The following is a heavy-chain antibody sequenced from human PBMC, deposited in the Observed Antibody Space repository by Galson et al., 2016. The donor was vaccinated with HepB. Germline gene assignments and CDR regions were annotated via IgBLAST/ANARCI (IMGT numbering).Heavy chain of an antibody. Sequence: SLRLSCAASGFTFSSYGMHWVRQAPGKGLEWVTVIWYDGSNKYYADSVKGRFTISRDNSKNTLYLQMNSLRAEDTALYYCARGSSGWYGGKNNYYDIGVWGQGTTVTVSS. J-gene: IGHJ6*02. CDR3: ARGSSGWYGGKNNYYDIGV. V-gene: IGHV3-33*01. D-gene: IGHD6-19*01. CDR2: IWYDGSNK. CDR1: GFTFSSYG.